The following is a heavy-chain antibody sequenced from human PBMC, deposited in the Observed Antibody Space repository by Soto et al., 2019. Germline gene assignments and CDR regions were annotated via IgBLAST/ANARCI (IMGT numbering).Heavy chain of an antibody. CDR1: GFPFSSYG. J-gene: IGHJ4*02. V-gene: IGHV3-33*01. Sequence: QVQMVESGGGVVQPGRSLRLSCAASGFPFSSYGFHWVRQAPGKGLEGVAVIWYDGSQRYYADSVKGRFIISRDDSKNTLYLQINSLGSEDTAVYYCARDLGHYSRGASYFDYWGQGTLVTVSS. D-gene: IGHD3-22*01. CDR3: ARDLGHYSRGASYFDY. CDR2: IWYDGSQR.